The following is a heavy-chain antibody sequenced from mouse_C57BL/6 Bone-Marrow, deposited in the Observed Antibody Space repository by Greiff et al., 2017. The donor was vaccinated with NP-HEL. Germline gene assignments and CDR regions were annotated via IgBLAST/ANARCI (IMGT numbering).Heavy chain of an antibody. CDR1: GFTFSSYG. V-gene: IGHV5-6*01. D-gene: IGHD2-4*01. CDR3: ASPYDYDVAWFAY. Sequence: EVQVVESGGDLVKPGGSLKLSCAASGFTFSSYGMSWVRQTPDKRLEWVATISSGGSYTYYPDSVKGLFTISRDHAKNTLYLQMSCLKSEDTAMYYCASPYDYDVAWFAYWGQGTLVTVSA. J-gene: IGHJ3*01. CDR2: ISSGGSYT.